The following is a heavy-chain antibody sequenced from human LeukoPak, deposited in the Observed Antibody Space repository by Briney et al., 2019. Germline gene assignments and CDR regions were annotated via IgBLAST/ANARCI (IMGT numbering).Heavy chain of an antibody. CDR3: ARGSTNGAFDI. V-gene: IGHV4-39*07. CDR2: IYYSGST. Sequence: SETLSLTCTVSGGSISSSSYYWGWIRQPPGKGLEWIGSIYYSGSTYYNPSLKSRVTISVDTSKNQFSLKLSSVTAADTAVYYCARGSTNGAFDIWGQGTMVTVSS. CDR1: GGSISSSSYY. D-gene: IGHD2-2*01. J-gene: IGHJ3*02.